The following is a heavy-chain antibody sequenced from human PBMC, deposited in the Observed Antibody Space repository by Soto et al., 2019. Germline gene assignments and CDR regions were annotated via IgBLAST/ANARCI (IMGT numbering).Heavy chain of an antibody. Sequence: QVQLVQSGAEVKKPGSSVKVSCKASGGTFSSYAISWVRQAPGQGLEWMGGIIPSFGTANYAQKFQGRVTITADESTSTAYMELSSLRYEDTAVYYCAGYYYDSSGYYSVFDYWGQGTLVTVSS. D-gene: IGHD3-22*01. V-gene: IGHV1-69*01. CDR1: GGTFSSYA. J-gene: IGHJ4*02. CDR2: IIPSFGTA. CDR3: AGYYYDSSGYYSVFDY.